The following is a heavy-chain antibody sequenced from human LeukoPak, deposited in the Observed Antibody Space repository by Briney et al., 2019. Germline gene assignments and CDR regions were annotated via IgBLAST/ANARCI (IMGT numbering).Heavy chain of an antibody. CDR2: ISAYNGNT. Sequence: ASVKVSCKASGYTFTSYGISWVRQAPGQGLEWMGWISAYNGNTNYAQKLQGRVTMTTDTSTSTAYMELRSLRSDDTAVYYCAREPGGYEGSTVPRGLDYWGQGTLVTVSS. CDR3: AREPGGYEGSTVPRGLDY. D-gene: IGHD5-12*01. CDR1: GYTFTSYG. J-gene: IGHJ4*02. V-gene: IGHV1-18*01.